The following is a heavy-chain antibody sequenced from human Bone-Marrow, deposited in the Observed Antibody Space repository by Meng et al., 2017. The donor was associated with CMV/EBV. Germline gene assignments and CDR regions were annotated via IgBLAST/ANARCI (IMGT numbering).Heavy chain of an antibody. J-gene: IGHJ6*02. V-gene: IGHV3-23*01. Sequence: GESLKISCAASGFTFSNYAMTWVRQAPGKGLEWVSSIAGSGAGTNHADSVKGRFTISRDNSKNTLYLQMNSLRAEDTAVYYCAKGIREWDYYYYGMGVWGQGHTV. CDR1: GFTFSNYA. D-gene: IGHD2-15*01. CDR3: AKGIREWDYYYYGMGV. CDR2: IAGSGAGT.